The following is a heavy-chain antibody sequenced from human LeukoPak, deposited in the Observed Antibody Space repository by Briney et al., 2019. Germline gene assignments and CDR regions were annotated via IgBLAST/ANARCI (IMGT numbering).Heavy chain of an antibody. CDR1: GYTFSKFG. CDR2: ISGNNDNP. CDR3: ARDGTSTDDY. V-gene: IGHV1-18*01. Sequence: ATVKVSCKTSGYTFSKFGIDWVRQAPGQGLEWMGWISGNNDNPNYGQKVQGTFTVTTDSSTSTAYMELRNLRFDDTAVYDVARDGTSTDDYWGQGTLVTVSS. J-gene: IGHJ4*02. D-gene: IGHD2/OR15-2a*01.